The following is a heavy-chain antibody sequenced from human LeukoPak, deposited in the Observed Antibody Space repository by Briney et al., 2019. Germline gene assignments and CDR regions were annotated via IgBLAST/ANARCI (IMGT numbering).Heavy chain of an antibody. V-gene: IGHV3-30*02. J-gene: IGHJ4*02. CDR3: AKDPEIYDFWSGYSRGGRFDY. Sequence: GGSLRLSCAASGFTFSSYGMHWVRQAPGKGLEWVAFIRYDGSNKYYADSVKGRFTISRDNSKNTLYLQMNSLRAEDTAVYYCAKDPEIYDFWSGYSRGGRFDYWGQGTLVTVSS. CDR2: IRYDGSNK. CDR1: GFTFSSYG. D-gene: IGHD3-3*01.